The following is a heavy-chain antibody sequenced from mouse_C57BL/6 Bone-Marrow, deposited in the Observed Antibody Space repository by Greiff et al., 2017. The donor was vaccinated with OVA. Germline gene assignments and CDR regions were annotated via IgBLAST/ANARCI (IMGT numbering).Heavy chain of an antibody. CDR1: GFTFSSYA. Sequence: EVMLVESGGGLVKPGGSLKLSCAASGFTFSSYAMSWVRQTPEKRLEWVATISDGGSYTYYPDNVKGRFTLSRDNAKNNLYLQMSHLKSEDTAMYYCARFKGYFDVWGTGTTVTVPS. V-gene: IGHV5-4*03. CDR3: ARFKGYFDV. CDR2: ISDGGSYT. J-gene: IGHJ1*03.